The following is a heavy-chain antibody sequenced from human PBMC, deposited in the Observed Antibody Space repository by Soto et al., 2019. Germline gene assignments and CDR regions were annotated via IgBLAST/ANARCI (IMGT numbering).Heavy chain of an antibody. CDR2: IYYSGST. D-gene: IGHD3-3*01. Sequence: PSETLSLTCTVSGGSISSYYWSWIRQPPGKGLEWIGYIYYSGSTNYNPSLKSRVTISVDTSKNQFSLKLSSVTAADTAVYYCARHMGFWIDAFDIWGQGTMVTVS. CDR1: GGSISSYY. CDR3: ARHMGFWIDAFDI. J-gene: IGHJ3*02. V-gene: IGHV4-59*08.